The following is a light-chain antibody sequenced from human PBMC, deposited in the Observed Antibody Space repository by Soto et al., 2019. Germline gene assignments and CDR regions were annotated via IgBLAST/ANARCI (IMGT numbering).Light chain of an antibody. CDR2: GNN. Sequence: QSVLTQPPSASGTPGQRVTISCSGSGSSIGTNTVNWYRQLPGTAPKLLIYGNNQRPSGVPDRFSGSTSGTSASLAISGLQSEDEAEYYCAAWDGSLNNVLFGGGTKVTVL. J-gene: IGLJ2*01. V-gene: IGLV1-44*01. CDR1: GSSIGTNT. CDR3: AAWDGSLNNVL.